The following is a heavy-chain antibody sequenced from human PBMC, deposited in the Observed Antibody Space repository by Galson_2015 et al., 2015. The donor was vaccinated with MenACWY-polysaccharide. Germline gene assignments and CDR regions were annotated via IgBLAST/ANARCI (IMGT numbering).Heavy chain of an antibody. CDR2: MFTSGRT. D-gene: IGHD1-26*01. J-gene: IGHJ6*02. CDR1: Y. Sequence: YWSWIRQPAGKGLEWIGRMFTSGRTNYNPSLKSRVTMSVDTSNNQFSLKVTSVTAADTAVYYCARARGSPRGYGMDVWGQGTTVTVSS. V-gene: IGHV4-4*07. CDR3: ARARGSPRGYGMDV.